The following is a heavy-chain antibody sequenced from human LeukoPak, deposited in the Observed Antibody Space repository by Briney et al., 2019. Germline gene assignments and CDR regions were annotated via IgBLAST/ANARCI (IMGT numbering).Heavy chain of an antibody. CDR3: ASSLGIYDSSGYRVFDY. CDR2: IYPGDSDT. J-gene: IGHJ4*02. V-gene: IGHV5-51*03. Sequence: PGXXLKISCTGSGYIFTSYWIGWVRQMPGKGLEWMGIIYPGDSDTIYSPSFQGQVTISADKSISTAYLQWSSLKASDTAMYYCASSLGIYDSSGYRVFDYWGQGTLVTVSS. D-gene: IGHD3-22*01. CDR1: GYIFTSYW.